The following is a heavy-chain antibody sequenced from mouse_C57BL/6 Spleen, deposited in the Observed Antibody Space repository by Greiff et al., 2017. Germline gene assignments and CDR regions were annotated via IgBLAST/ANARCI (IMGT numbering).Heavy chain of an antibody. V-gene: IGHV1-80*01. J-gene: IGHJ3*01. CDR1: GYAFSSYW. D-gene: IGHD2-4*01. Sequence: VKLVESGAELVKPGASVKISCKASGYAFSSYWMNWVKQRPGKGLEWIGQIYPGDGDTNYNGKFKGKATLTADKSSSTAYMQLSSLTAEDSAVYFCARWDYDETYWGQGTLVTVSA. CDR3: ARWDYDETY. CDR2: IYPGDGDT.